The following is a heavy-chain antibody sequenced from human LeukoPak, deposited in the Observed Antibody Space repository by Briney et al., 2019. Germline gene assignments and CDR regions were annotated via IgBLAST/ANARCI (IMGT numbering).Heavy chain of an antibody. CDR1: GYTFTNYG. Sequence: ASVKVSCKAPGYTFTNYGVSWVRQAPGQGLEWMGWISIYNGNTNYAQKLQGRVTMTTDTSTSTAYMELRSLRSDDTAVYYCARTSYYYETYYFDYWGQGTLVTVSS. V-gene: IGHV1-18*01. J-gene: IGHJ4*02. CDR2: ISIYNGNT. D-gene: IGHD3-22*01. CDR3: ARTSYYYETYYFDY.